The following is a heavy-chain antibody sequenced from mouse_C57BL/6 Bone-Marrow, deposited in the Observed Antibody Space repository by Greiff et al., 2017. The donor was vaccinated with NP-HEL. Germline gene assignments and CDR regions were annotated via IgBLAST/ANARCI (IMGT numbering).Heavy chain of an antibody. CDR1: GFTFSNYC. J-gene: IGHJ3*01. CDR2: IRLKSDNYAT. CDR3: TVVRLRRFAY. V-gene: IGHV6-3*01. D-gene: IGHD1-1*01. Sequence: EVQVVESGGGLVQPGGSMKLSCVASGFTFSNYCMNWVRQSPEKGLEWVAQIRLKSDNYATHYAESVKGRFTTSRDDSTSTVYLQMNNLRAEDTVIYYCTVVRLRRFAYWGQGTLVTVSA.